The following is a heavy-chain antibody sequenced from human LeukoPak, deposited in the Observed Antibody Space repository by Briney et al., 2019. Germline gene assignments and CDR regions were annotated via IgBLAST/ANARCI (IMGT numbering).Heavy chain of an antibody. CDR3: AKGLGTTVSYYYYYYMDV. J-gene: IGHJ6*03. D-gene: IGHD4-11*01. Sequence: GGSLRLSCAASGFTFSSYAMSWVRQAPGKGLEWVSAISGSGGSTYYADSVKGRFAISRDNSKNTLYLQMNSLRAEDTAVYYCAKGLGTTVSYYYYYYMDVWGKGTTVTVSS. CDR2: ISGSGGST. V-gene: IGHV3-23*01. CDR1: GFTFSSYA.